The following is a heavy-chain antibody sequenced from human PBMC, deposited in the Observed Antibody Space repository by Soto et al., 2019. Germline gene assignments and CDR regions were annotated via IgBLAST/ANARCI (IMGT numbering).Heavy chain of an antibody. CDR3: AKDRKGGVVVVPAALRGAFDI. J-gene: IGHJ3*02. CDR1: GFTFSSYA. D-gene: IGHD2-2*01. CDR2: ISGSGGST. V-gene: IGHV3-23*01. Sequence: EVQLLESGGGLVQPGGSLRLSCAASGFTFSSYAMSWVRQAPGKGLEWVSAISGSGGSTYYADSVKGRFTISRDNSKDTLYLQMNSLRAEDTAVYYCAKDRKGGVVVVPAALRGAFDIWGQGTMVTVSS.